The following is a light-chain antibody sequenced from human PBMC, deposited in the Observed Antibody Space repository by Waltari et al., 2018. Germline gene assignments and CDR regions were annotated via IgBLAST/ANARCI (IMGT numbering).Light chain of an antibody. J-gene: IGKJ4*01. CDR3: QQYDISPLT. CDR2: DTS. V-gene: IGKV3-20*01. CDR1: QTVRTTY. Sequence: CRASQTVRTTYLAWYQQKPGQAPTLLIYDTSSRATGIPNRFSGSGSGTDFSLTISSLEPEDFAVYYCQQYDISPLTFGGGTKVETK.